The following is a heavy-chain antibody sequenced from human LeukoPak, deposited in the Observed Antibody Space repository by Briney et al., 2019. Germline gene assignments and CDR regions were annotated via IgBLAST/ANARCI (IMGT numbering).Heavy chain of an antibody. V-gene: IGHV4-59*01. CDR3: ARDRLAVAGAQGDWFDP. J-gene: IGHJ5*02. CDR2: IYYSGST. Sequence: SETLSLTCTVSGGSISSYYWSWIRQPPGKGLEWIGYIYYSGSTNYNPSLKSRVTISVDTSKNQFSLKLSSVTAADTAVYYYARDRLAVAGAQGDWFDPWGQGTLVTVSS. D-gene: IGHD6-19*01. CDR1: GGSISSYY.